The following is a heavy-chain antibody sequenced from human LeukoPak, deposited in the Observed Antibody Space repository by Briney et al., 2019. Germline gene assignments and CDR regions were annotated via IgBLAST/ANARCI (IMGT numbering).Heavy chain of an antibody. J-gene: IGHJ5*02. D-gene: IGHD2-15*01. Sequence: SETLSLTCAVYGGSFSGYYWSWIRQPPGKGLEWIGEINHSGSTNYNPSLKSRVTISVDTSKNQFSLKLSSVTAADTAVYYCARDRPRHIAVVVAASRSWFDPWGQGTLVTVSS. V-gene: IGHV4-34*01. CDR1: GGSFSGYY. CDR2: INHSGST. CDR3: ARDRPRHIAVVVAASRSWFDP.